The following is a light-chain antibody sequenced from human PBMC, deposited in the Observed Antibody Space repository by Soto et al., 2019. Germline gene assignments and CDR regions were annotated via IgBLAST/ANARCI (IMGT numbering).Light chain of an antibody. J-gene: IGKJ3*01. Sequence: EIVMTQSPATLSVSPGERATLSCRASQSVSSSLAWYQQKPGQSPRLLIYGASTRATGIPGRFSGSGSGTEFTLTISSLQSEDSAVYYCQQYNDWPPFTFGPGTKVDFK. V-gene: IGKV3-15*01. CDR3: QQYNDWPPFT. CDR2: GAS. CDR1: QSVSSS.